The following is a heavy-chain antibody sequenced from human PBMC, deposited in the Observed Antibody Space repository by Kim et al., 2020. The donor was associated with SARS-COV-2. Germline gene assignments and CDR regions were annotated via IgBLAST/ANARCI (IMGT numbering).Heavy chain of an antibody. CDR1: GFIFNNYG. CDR3: AKTSGVFAFRSYYHGLGV. D-gene: IGHD2-8*01. V-gene: IGHV3-30*18. J-gene: IGHJ6*02. Sequence: GGSMRLSCAASGFIFNNYGMQWIRQAPGKGLEWVAFISYEGSMEYYTDSAKGRFTISRDSSKSTLYLQMNSLRPDDTAIYFCAKTSGVFAFRSYYHGLGVWGQGNTVTVS. CDR2: ISYEGSME.